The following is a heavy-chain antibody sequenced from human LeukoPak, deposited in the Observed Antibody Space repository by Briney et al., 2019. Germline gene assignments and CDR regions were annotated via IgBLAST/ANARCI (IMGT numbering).Heavy chain of an antibody. D-gene: IGHD2-21*01. Sequence: GGSLRLSCAGSGFTFSFYEMNWVHQAPGKVLEWVSFISSSGFTIYYADSVKGRFTISRDNDKNSLYLQMNSLRAEDTAIYCCARGGAYTDYWGEGTLVTVSA. CDR1: GFTFSFYE. CDR3: ARGGAYTDY. CDR2: ISSSGFTI. V-gene: IGHV3-48*03. J-gene: IGHJ4*02.